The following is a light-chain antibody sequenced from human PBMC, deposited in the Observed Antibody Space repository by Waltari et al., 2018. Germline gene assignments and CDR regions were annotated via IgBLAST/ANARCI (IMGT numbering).Light chain of an antibody. CDR2: DVS. Sequence: QSALTQTVSVSGCHGPWLTFPCPGTSSHVGDYYYAARYQQHPGKAPKLLIYDVSNRPSGVSNRFSGSKSGNTASLTISGLQAEDEADYYCSSYIDSSTLELFGGGTSLTVL. CDR3: SSYIDSSTLEL. J-gene: IGLJ2*01. V-gene: IGLV2-14*03. CDR1: SSHVGDYYY.